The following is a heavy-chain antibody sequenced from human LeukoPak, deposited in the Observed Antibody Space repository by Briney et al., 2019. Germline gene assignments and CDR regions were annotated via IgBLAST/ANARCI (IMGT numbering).Heavy chain of an antibody. CDR1: GFTFDDYG. V-gene: IGHV3-20*01. D-gene: IGHD3-3*01. Sequence: GGSLRLSCAASGFTFDDYGMSWVRHAPGKGLEWVAGINWNGGNTVYADSVKGRFTISRDNAKNSLYLQMNSLRAEDTASYHCARDFWSGYSGWFDPWGQGTLVTVSS. J-gene: IGHJ5*02. CDR3: ARDFWSGYSGWFDP. CDR2: INWNGGNT.